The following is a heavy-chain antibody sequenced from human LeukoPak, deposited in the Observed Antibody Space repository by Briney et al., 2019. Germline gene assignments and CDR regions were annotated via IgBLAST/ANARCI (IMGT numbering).Heavy chain of an antibody. J-gene: IGHJ4*02. D-gene: IGHD6-6*01. Sequence: GGSLRLSCAASGFTFSSYAMSWVRQAPGKGLEWVSAISGSGFTYYADSVKGRFTISRDNSKNTLYLQRNSLRAEDTAVYYCARGLYSSSPWGQGTLVTVSS. CDR1: GFTFSSYA. V-gene: IGHV3-23*01. CDR3: ARGLYSSSP. CDR2: ISGSGFT.